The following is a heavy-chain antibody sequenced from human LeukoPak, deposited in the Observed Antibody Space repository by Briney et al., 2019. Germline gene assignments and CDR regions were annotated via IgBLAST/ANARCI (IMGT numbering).Heavy chain of an antibody. Sequence: SETLSLTCAVYGGSFSGYYWSLIRQPPGKGLEWIGEINHSGSTNYNPSLKSRVTISVDTSKNQFSLKLSSVTAADTAVYYCARGQHYYYYYGMDVWGQGTTVTVSS. D-gene: IGHD6-13*01. CDR1: GGSFSGYY. CDR2: INHSGST. J-gene: IGHJ6*02. V-gene: IGHV4-34*01. CDR3: ARGQHYYYYYGMDV.